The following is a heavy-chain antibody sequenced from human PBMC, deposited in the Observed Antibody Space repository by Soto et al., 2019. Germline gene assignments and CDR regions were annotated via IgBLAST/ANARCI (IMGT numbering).Heavy chain of an antibody. J-gene: IGHJ6*02. CDR3: ARSGGGDDYYYGMDV. V-gene: IGHV3-33*01. D-gene: IGHD3-16*01. CDR1: GFTFSSYG. Sequence: QVQLVESGGGVVQPGRSLRLSCAASGFTFSSYGMHWVRQAPGKGLEWVAVIWYDGSNKYYADSVKGRFTISRDNSKNTLYLQMNSRRAEDTAVYYCARSGGGDDYYYGMDVWGQGTTVTVSS. CDR2: IWYDGSNK.